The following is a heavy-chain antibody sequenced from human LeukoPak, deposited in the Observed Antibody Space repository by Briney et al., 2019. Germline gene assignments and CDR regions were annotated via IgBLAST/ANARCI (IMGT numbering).Heavy chain of an antibody. D-gene: IGHD3-10*01. CDR2: ISAYNGNT. V-gene: IGHV1-18*01. Sequence: ASVKISCKASGYTFISYGISCVRQAPGQGLEWMGWISAYNGNTNYAQKLQGRVTMTTDTSTSTAYMELRSLRSDDTTVYYCARYLGSGSDDWGQGTLVTVSS. J-gene: IGHJ4*02. CDR1: GYTFISYG. CDR3: ARYLGSGSDD.